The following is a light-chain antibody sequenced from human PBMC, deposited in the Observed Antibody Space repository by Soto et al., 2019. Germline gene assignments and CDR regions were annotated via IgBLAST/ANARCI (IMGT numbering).Light chain of an antibody. V-gene: IGKV4-1*01. CDR3: QQYYSIPLT. J-gene: IGKJ1*01. Sequence: DIVMTQSPDSLAVSLGERATINCKPSQSVLYSSNNKKYLAWYQRKPGQPPKLLISWASTRESGVPDRFSGSGSGTDFTLTISSLQAEDVAVYYCQQYYSIPLTFGQGTKVEIK. CDR2: WAS. CDR1: QSVLYSSNNKKY.